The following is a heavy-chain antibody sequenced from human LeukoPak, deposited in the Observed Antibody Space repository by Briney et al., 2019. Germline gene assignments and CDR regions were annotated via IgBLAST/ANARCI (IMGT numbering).Heavy chain of an antibody. D-gene: IGHD1-26*01. CDR2: IIPILGIA. CDR1: GGTFSSYA. CDR3: ARASVGAKLVHFDY. J-gene: IGHJ4*02. V-gene: IGHV1-69*04. Sequence: SVKVSCKASGGTFSSYAISWVRQAPGQGLEWMGRIIPILGIANYAQKFQGRVTITADKSTSTAYMGLSSLRSEDTAVYYCARASVGAKLVHFDYWGQGTLVTVSS.